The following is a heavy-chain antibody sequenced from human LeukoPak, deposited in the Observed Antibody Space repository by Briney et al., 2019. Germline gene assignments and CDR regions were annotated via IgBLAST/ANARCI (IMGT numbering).Heavy chain of an antibody. Sequence: PGGSLRLSCAASGFTFDDYAMRWVRQAPGKGLEWVSGISWNSGSIGYADSVKGRFTITRDNAKNSLYLQMNSLRAEDTALYYCAKGDAAGYYYQFMDVWGQGTTVTVSS. CDR3: AKGDAAGYYYQFMDV. CDR2: ISWNSGSI. V-gene: IGHV3-9*01. CDR1: GFTFDDYA. J-gene: IGHJ6*02. D-gene: IGHD6-13*01.